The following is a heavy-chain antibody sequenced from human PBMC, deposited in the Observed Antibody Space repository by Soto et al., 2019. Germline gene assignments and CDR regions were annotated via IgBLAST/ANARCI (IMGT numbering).Heavy chain of an antibody. J-gene: IGHJ4*02. CDR1: EFIFMSYG. Sequence: PGGSLRLSCAASEFIFMSYGMHWVRQAPGKGLEWVAYIRDDGTKKFYADSVKGRFTISRDNAKNSLSLEMNSLRAEDTAVYYCAREAYWGQGTMVTVSS. CDR2: IRDDGTKK. V-gene: IGHV3-33*01. CDR3: AREAY.